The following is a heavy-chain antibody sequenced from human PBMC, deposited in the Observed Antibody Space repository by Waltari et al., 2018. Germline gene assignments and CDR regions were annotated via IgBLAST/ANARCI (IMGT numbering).Heavy chain of an antibody. CDR3: AKERTVDSSGWVDF. CDR1: GFSFGTYA. V-gene: IGHV3-23*01. Sequence: EVQLLESGGGLVQPGGCLRISCATSGFSFGTYAMNWVRQAPGKGLEWVSTISASGSGTYGAMAVKGRFTSARDNSKNTLFLQMGSLRVDDTAVYFCAKERTVDSSGWVDFWGQGTLVTVS. J-gene: IGHJ4*02. CDR2: ISASGSGT. D-gene: IGHD6-19*01.